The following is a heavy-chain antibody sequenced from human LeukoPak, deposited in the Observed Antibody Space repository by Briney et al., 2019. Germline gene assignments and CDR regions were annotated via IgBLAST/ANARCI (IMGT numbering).Heavy chain of an antibody. V-gene: IGHV1-2*02. Sequence: ASVKVSCKASGYTFTGYYMHWVRQAPGQGLEWMGWINPNSGGTNYAQKFQGRVTMTRDTSISTAYMELSRLRSDDTAVYYCARELRYCSSTSCYSGYYYYYGMDVWGQGTTVTVSS. CDR3: ARELRYCSSTSCYSGYYYYYGMDV. J-gene: IGHJ6*02. D-gene: IGHD2-2*01. CDR1: GYTFTGYY. CDR2: INPNSGGT.